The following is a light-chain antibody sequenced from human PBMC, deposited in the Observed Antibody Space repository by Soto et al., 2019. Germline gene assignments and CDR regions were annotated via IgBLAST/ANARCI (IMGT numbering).Light chain of an antibody. CDR1: SSDVGNYNL. CDR2: ATS. Sequence: QSALTQPASVSGSPGQSITISCTGTSSDVGNYNLVSWYQQHPGKAPKLIIYATSKRPSGVPDRFSGSKSGNTASLTISGLQPEDEADYYCCSYAGTYVFGTGTKVTVL. V-gene: IGLV2-23*01. J-gene: IGLJ1*01. CDR3: CSYAGTYV.